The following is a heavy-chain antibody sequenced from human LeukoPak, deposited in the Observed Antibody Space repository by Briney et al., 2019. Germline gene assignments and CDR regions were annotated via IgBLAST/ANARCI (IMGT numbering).Heavy chain of an antibody. J-gene: IGHJ4*02. CDR3: ARERTHYDFWSGYFDY. CDR2: IYYSGGT. D-gene: IGHD3-3*01. CDR1: GGSISSYY. Sequence: SETLSLTRTVSGGSISSYYWSWIRQPPGKGLEWNGHIYYSGGTNYNPSLKSRVTISVDTSKNQFSLKLSSVTAADTAVYYCARERTHYDFWSGYFDYWGQGTLVTVSS. V-gene: IGHV4-59*01.